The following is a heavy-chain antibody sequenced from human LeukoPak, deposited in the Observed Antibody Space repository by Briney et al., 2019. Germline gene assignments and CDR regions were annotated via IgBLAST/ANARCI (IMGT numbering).Heavy chain of an antibody. D-gene: IGHD3-22*01. CDR1: RFTFSSYS. V-gene: IGHV3-21*04. CDR3: AKDRYYYDSSGYYYFDY. J-gene: IGHJ4*02. Sequence: GGSLRLSCAASRFTFSSYSMNWVRQAPGKGLEWVSSISSSGSYIYYADSVKGRFTISRDNSKNTLYLQMNSLRAEDTAIYYCAKDRYYYDSSGYYYFDYWGQGTLVTVSS. CDR2: ISSSGSYI.